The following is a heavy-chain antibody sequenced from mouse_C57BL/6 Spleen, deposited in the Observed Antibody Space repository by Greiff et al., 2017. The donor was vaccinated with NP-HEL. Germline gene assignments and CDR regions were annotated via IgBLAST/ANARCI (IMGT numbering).Heavy chain of an antibody. CDR1: GFTFSSYA. J-gene: IGHJ4*01. Sequence: EVMLVESGEGLVKPGGSLKLSCAASGFTFSSYAMSWVRQTPEKRLEWVAYISSGGDYIYYADTVKGRFTISRDNARNTLYLQMSSLKSEDTAMYYCTRASNWDAMDYWGQGTSVTVSS. CDR3: TRASNWDAMDY. V-gene: IGHV5-9-1*02. CDR2: ISSGGDYI. D-gene: IGHD4-1*01.